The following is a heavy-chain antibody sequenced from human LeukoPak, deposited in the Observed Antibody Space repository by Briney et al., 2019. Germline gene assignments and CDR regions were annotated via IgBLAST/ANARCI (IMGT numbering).Heavy chain of an antibody. CDR1: GFTVSSNY. Sequence: GGSLRLSCAASGFTVSSNYMSWVRQAPGKGLEWASVIYSGGSTYYADSVKGRFTISRDNSKNTLYLQMNSLRAEDTAVYYCARDHRVPYAFDIWGQGTMVTVSS. CDR3: ARDHRVPYAFDI. V-gene: IGHV3-53*01. CDR2: IYSGGST. J-gene: IGHJ3*02. D-gene: IGHD3-10*01.